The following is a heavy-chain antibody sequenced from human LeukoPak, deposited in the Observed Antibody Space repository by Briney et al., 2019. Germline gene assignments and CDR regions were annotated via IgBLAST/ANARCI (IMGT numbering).Heavy chain of an antibody. CDR3: ARDQPQPDY. CDR1: GFTFSSNS. Sequence: GGSLRFSCAASGFTFSSNSVNWVRQAPGKGLEWVSYISSSGSTIYYADSVKGRFTISRDNAKNSLYLQMNSLRAEDTAVYYCARDQPQPDYWGQGTLVTVSS. V-gene: IGHV3-48*04. CDR2: ISSSGSTI. J-gene: IGHJ4*02.